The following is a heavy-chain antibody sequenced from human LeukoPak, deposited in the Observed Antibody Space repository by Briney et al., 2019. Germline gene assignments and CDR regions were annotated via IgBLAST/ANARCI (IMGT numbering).Heavy chain of an antibody. CDR2: IFYSGST. J-gene: IGHJ4*02. V-gene: IGHV4-59*01. CDR1: GGSFGDFW. Sequence: SETLSLTCAVYGGSFGDFWWTWIRQSPGKGLEWIGYIFYSGSTNYNPSLKSRVTISVDTSKNQFSLKLSSVTAADTAVYYCVRSDDFWSGYYGYWGQGTLVTVSS. D-gene: IGHD3-3*01. CDR3: VRSDDFWSGYYGY.